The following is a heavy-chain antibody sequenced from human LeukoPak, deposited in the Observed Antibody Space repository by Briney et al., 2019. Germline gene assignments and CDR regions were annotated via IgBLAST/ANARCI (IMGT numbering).Heavy chain of an antibody. J-gene: IGHJ4*02. CDR2: FDPEDGET. Sequence: ASVKVSCKVSGYTLTELSMHWVREAPGKGLEWMGGFDPEDGETIYAQKFQGRVTMTEDTSTDTAYMELSSLRSADTAVYYCATASGSYSPGSPFDYWGQGTLVTVSS. CDR3: ATASGSYSPGSPFDY. D-gene: IGHD1-26*01. CDR1: GYTLTELS. V-gene: IGHV1-24*01.